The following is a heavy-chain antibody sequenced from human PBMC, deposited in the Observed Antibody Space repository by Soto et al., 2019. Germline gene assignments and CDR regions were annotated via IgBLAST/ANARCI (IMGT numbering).Heavy chain of an antibody. CDR2: IYYSGST. CDR1: GGSISSGGYY. V-gene: IGHV4-31*03. CDR3: ARGGLQPPYYYYGMDV. D-gene: IGHD4-4*01. Sequence: SETLSLTCTVSGGSISSGGYYWSWIRQHPGKGLEWIGYIYYSGSTYYNPSLKSRVTISVDTSKKQFSLKLSSVTAAETAVYYCARGGLQPPYYYYGMDVWGQGTTVTVSS. J-gene: IGHJ6*02.